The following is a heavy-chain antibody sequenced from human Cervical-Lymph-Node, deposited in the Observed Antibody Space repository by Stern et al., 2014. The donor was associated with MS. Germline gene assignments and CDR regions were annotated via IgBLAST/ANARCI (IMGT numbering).Heavy chain of an antibody. D-gene: IGHD3-10*01. CDR1: GYTFTSYY. V-gene: IGHV1-46*01. J-gene: IGHJ4*02. CDR2: INPSGGTT. CDR3: ARGLGGMTIGY. Sequence: QVQLVQSGAEVKKPGASVKLSCKASGYTFTSYYMHWVRQAPGQGLEWVGVINPSGGTTTYAQQFQGRVTMTWDTSTSTVYMELSSLRSEDTAVFYCARGLGGMTIGYWGQGTLVTVSS.